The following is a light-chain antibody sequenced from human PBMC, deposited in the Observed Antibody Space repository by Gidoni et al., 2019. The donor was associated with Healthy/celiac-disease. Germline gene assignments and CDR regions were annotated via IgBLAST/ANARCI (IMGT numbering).Light chain of an antibody. CDR1: QSVSSY. Sequence: EIVLTQPPATLSLSPGERATLSRSASQSVSSYLAWYQQKPGQAPRLLIYDASNRATGIPARFSGSGSGTDFTLTISSLEPEDFAVYYCQQRSNWPLTFGGGTKVEIK. CDR2: DAS. J-gene: IGKJ4*01. V-gene: IGKV3-11*01. CDR3: QQRSNWPLT.